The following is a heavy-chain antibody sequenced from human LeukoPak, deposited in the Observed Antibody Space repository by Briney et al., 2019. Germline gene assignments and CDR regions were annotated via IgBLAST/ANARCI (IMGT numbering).Heavy chain of an antibody. CDR1: GYTFTGYY. D-gene: IGHD2-2*01. J-gene: IGHJ5*02. Sequence: GASVKVSCKASGYTFTGYYMHWVRQAPGQGLEWMGRINPNSGGTNYAQKFQGRVTMTRDTSISTAYMELSRLRSDDTAVYYCARDFLVPAAPYNWFDPWGQGILVTFSS. CDR2: INPNSGGT. V-gene: IGHV1-2*06. CDR3: ARDFLVPAAPYNWFDP.